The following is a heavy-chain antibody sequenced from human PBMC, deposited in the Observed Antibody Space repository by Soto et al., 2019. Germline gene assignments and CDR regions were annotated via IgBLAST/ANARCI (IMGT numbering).Heavy chain of an antibody. CDR3: ARGAAAAGTDWFDA. Sequence: EMQLLESGGGLVQPGGSLRLSCAASGFTFISYGMTWVRQAPGKGLEWVSGITTTGRNTYYAESVKGRFTISRDNSNNVVFLQLNRLRADDTAVYYCARGAAAAGTDWFDAWSQGTLVIVSS. CDR2: ITTTGRNT. J-gene: IGHJ5*02. D-gene: IGHD6-13*01. V-gene: IGHV3-23*01. CDR1: GFTFISYG.